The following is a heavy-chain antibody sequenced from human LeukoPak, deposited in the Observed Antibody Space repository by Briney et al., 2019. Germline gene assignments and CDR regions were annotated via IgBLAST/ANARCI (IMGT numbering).Heavy chain of an antibody. CDR1: GFTFSTYS. CDR3: ARDGESRYWASGYYYGMDV. J-gene: IGHJ6*02. CDR2: IRSGSTYI. D-gene: IGHD3-10*01. V-gene: IGHV3-21*01. Sequence: GGSLRLSCAASGFTFSTYSMHWVRQAPGKGLEWVSSIRSGSTYINYADSVKGRFTISRDDAKKSLYLQMNSLRAEDTAVYYCARDGESRYWASGYYYGMDVWGQGTTVTVSS.